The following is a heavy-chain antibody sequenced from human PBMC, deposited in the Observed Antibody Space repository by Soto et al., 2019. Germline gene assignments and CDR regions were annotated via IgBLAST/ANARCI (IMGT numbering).Heavy chain of an antibody. V-gene: IGHV1-2*04. Sequence: ASVKVSCKASGYIFTGYYMHWVRPAPGQGLEWMGWINPNSGDTNYTQKFQGWVTMTRDTPISTADMELSRLRSDDTAVYYCATSRISIAVAGETEYYFDYWGQGTPGT. J-gene: IGHJ4*02. CDR3: ATSRISIAVAGETEYYFDY. D-gene: IGHD6-19*01. CDR2: INPNSGDT. CDR1: GYIFTGYY.